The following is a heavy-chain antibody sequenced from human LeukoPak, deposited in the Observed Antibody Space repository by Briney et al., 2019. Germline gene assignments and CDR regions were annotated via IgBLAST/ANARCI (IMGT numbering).Heavy chain of an antibody. CDR3: AREPQWLRKHCGGDCYSGDAFDI. CDR2: FSASGNS. V-gene: IGHV4-61*02. J-gene: IGHJ3*02. Sequence: SQTLSLTCTVSGDSISSDDYYWSWIRQPAGKGLEWIGRFSASGNSNYNPSLKSRVTISVDTSKNQFSLKLSSVTAADTAVYYCAREPQWLRKHCGGDCYSGDAFDIWGQGTMVTVSS. D-gene: IGHD2-21*02. CDR1: GDSISSDDYY.